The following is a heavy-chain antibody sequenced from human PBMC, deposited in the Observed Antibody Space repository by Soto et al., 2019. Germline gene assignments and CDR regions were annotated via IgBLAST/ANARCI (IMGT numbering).Heavy chain of an antibody. V-gene: IGHV4-39*07. CDR2: IYYSGST. Sequence: SETLSLTCTVSGGSISSSSYYWGWIRQPPGKGLEWIGSIYYSGSTNYNPSLKGRVTISVDTSKNQFSLKLSSVTAADTAVYYCARVIAAAGGTNDYWGQGTLVTVS. CDR3: ARVIAAAGGTNDY. CDR1: GGSISSSSYY. D-gene: IGHD6-13*01. J-gene: IGHJ4*02.